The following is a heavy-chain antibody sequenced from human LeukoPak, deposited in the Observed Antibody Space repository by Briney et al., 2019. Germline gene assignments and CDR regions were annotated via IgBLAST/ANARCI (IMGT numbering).Heavy chain of an antibody. D-gene: IGHD3-10*01. CDR3: ARAVAVRGVMVDFQH. CDR2: INPSGGST. CDR1: GYTFTSYY. V-gene: IGHV1-46*03. J-gene: IGHJ1*01. Sequence: ASVKVSCKASGYTFTSYYMHWVRQAPGQGLEWMGLINPSGGSTSYAQKFQGRVTMTRDTSTSTVYMELSSLRSEDTAVYYCARAVAVRGVMVDFQHWGQGTLVTVSS.